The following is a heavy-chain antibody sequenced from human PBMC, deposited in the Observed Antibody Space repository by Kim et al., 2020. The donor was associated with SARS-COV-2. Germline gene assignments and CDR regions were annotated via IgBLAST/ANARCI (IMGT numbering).Heavy chain of an antibody. V-gene: IGHV3-73*01. CDR3: TRQNHYYDSSGYSPLDP. CDR2: IRSKANSYAT. D-gene: IGHD3-22*01. J-gene: IGHJ5*02. CDR1: GFTFSGSA. Sequence: GGSLRLSCAASGFTFSGSAMHWVRQASGKGLEWVGRIRSKANSYATAYAASVKGRFTISRDDSKNTAYLQMNSLKTEDTAVYYCTRQNHYYDSSGYSPLDPWGQGTLVTVSS.